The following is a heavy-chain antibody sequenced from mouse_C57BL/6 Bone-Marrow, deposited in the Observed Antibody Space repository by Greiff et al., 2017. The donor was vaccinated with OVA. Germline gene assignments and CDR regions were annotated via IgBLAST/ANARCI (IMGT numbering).Heavy chain of an antibody. CDR3: ARLYYYGSESY. J-gene: IGHJ2*01. CDR1: GFTFSSYA. D-gene: IGHD1-1*01. V-gene: IGHV5-4*01. CDR2: ISDGGSYT. Sequence: EVQLVESGGGLVKPGGSLKLSCAASGFTFSSYAMSWVRQTPEKRLEWVATISDGGSYTYYPDNVKGRFTISRDNAKNNLYLQMSHLKSEDTAMYYCARLYYYGSESYWGQGTTLTVSS.